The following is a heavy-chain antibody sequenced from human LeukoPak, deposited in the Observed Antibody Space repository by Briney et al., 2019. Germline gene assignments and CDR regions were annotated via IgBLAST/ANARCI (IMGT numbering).Heavy chain of an antibody. CDR3: ASSNGGRFGVGASRY. D-gene: IGHD3-3*01. CDR2: IIPIFGTA. V-gene: IGHV1-69*06. Sequence: ASVKVSCKASGYTFTSYDINWVRQATGQGLEWMGGIIPIFGTANYAQKFQGRVTITADKSTSTAYMELSSLRSEDTAVYYCASSNGGRFGVGASRYWGQGTLVTVSS. CDR1: GYTFTSYD. J-gene: IGHJ4*02.